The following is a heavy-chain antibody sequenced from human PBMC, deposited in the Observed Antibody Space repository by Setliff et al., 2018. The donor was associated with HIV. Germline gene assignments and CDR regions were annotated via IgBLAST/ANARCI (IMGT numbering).Heavy chain of an antibody. CDR3: AREDYDILTGHYYYYGMDV. J-gene: IGHJ6*02. CDR2: IKQDGSEK. CDR1: TFSSYW. D-gene: IGHD3-9*01. V-gene: IGHV3-7*01. Sequence: TFSSYWMSWVRQAPGKGLEWVANIKQDGSEKYYVDSVKGRFTISRDNAKNSLYLQMNSLRAEDTAVYYCAREDYDILTGHYYYYGMDVWGQGTTVTVSS.